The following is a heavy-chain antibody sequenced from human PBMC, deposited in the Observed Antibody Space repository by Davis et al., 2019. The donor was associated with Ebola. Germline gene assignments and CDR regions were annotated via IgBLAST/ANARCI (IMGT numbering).Heavy chain of an antibody. CDR1: GFTFSSYS. D-gene: IGHD3-22*01. Sequence: GESLKISCAASGFTFSSYSMNWVRQAPGKGLEWVSYISSSSSTIYYADSVKGRFTISRDNAKNSLYLQMNSLRDEDTAVYYCARDHTMTYYYYGMDVWGQGTTVTVSS. CDR2: ISSSSSTI. CDR3: ARDHTMTYYYYGMDV. V-gene: IGHV3-48*02. J-gene: IGHJ6*02.